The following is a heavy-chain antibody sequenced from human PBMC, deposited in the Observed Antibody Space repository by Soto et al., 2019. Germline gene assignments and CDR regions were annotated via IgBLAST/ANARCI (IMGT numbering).Heavy chain of an antibody. D-gene: IGHD5-18*01. Sequence: GGAVRLSCAASGFTFSSYAMSWVRQAPGKGLEWVSAISGSGGSTYYADSVKGRFTISRDNSKNTLYLQMNSLRAEDTAVYYCAKDGDRDRQLWFHYWGQGTLVTVSS. V-gene: IGHV3-23*01. J-gene: IGHJ4*02. CDR2: ISGSGGST. CDR1: GFTFSSYA. CDR3: AKDGDRDRQLWFHY.